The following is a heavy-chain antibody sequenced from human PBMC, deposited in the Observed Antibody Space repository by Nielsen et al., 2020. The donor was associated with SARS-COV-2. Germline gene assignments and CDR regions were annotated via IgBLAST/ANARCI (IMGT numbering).Heavy chain of an antibody. D-gene: IGHD1-14*01. V-gene: IGHV3-53*01. CDR2: IYSGGST. CDR3: ARVLRGTLDY. CDR1: GFTFSSYW. Sequence: GESLKISCAASGFTFSSYWMHWVRQAPGKGLVWVSLIYSGGSTHYADSVKGRFTISRDNSKNTLYLQMNSLRAEDTAVYYCARVLRGTLDYWGQGTLVTVSS. J-gene: IGHJ4*02.